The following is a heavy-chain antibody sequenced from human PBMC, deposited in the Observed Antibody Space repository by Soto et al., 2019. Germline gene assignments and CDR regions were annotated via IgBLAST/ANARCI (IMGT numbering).Heavy chain of an antibody. CDR1: GFTFSSYG. V-gene: IGHV3-33*01. CDR3: ATLRFLEGYMDV. D-gene: IGHD3-3*01. CDR2: IWYDGSNK. Sequence: GGSLRLSCAASGFTFSSYGMHWVRQAPGKGLEWVAVIWYDGSNKYYADSVKGRFTISRDNSKNTLYLQMNSLRAEDTAVYYCATLRFLEGYMDVWGKGTTVTVSS. J-gene: IGHJ6*03.